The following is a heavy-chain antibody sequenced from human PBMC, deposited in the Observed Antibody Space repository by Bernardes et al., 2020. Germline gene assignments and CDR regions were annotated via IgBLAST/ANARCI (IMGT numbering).Heavy chain of an antibody. D-gene: IGHD2-15*01. CDR1: GGSIVINSCY. CDR2: VYYSGTT. J-gene: IGHJ4*02. Sequence: SETLSLTCTVSGGSIVINSCYWGWIRQPPGKGLEWMGSVYYSGTTYYNPYLRSRVTISIDTSKSQFSLKLSSVTAADTTVYYCARHCSGGQDRFDYWGQGILVTVSS. V-gene: IGHV4-39*01. CDR3: ARHCSGGQDRFDY.